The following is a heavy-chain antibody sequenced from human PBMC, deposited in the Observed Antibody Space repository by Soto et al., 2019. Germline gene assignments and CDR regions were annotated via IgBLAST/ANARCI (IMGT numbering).Heavy chain of an antibody. D-gene: IGHD2-2*01. CDR2: LKSDGRDT. J-gene: IGHJ6*02. Sequence: PGGSLRLSCAASGFGFNDNWMHWVRQVPGKGLMWVSRLKSDGRDTIYADSVKGRFTVSRDSAKNTLYLQMNSLRVEDTAVYYCVREMPVPIRGGYYYYSVLDAWGQGTTVTVS. V-gene: IGHV3-74*01. CDR3: VREMPVPIRGGYYYYSVLDA. CDR1: GFGFNDNW.